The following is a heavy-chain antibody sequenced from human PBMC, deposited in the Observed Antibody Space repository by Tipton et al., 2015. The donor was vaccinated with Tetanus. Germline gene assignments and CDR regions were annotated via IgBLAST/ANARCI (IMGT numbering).Heavy chain of an antibody. D-gene: IGHD2-15*01. J-gene: IGHJ5*01. CDR3: ARVRCSGGSCFPGWFDS. V-gene: IGHV3-23*01. CDR2: ISGGGGVK. Sequence: SLRLSCGASGFNFDTYTMSWVRQAPGMGLEWVSAISGGGGVKYYADSVKGRFTISRDNSKNALYLQMNSLGPEDTALYHCARVRCSGGSCFPGWFDSWGQGILVTVSS. CDR1: GFNFDTYT.